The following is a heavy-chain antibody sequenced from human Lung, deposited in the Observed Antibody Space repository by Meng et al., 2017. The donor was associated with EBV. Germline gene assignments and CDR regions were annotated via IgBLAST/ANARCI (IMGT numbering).Heavy chain of an antibody. CDR2: INYSGIT. Sequence: QVQRQQWGAGLLKPSGPLSLSCGASVRSFSSSYWSWIRQPPGKGLEWIGQINYSGITNYNPSLKSRVTISVDTSKNQFSLSLNSVTAADTAVYYCARVTLWFGELEYWGQGTLVTVSS. CDR1: VRSFSSSY. CDR3: ARVTLWFGELEY. V-gene: IGHV4-34*01. J-gene: IGHJ4*02. D-gene: IGHD3-10*01.